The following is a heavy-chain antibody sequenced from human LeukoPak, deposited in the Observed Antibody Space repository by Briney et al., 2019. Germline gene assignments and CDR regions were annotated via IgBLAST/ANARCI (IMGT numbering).Heavy chain of an antibody. D-gene: IGHD1-26*01. CDR2: IYTSGST. CDR3: ARAVGSSESNWFDP. Sequence: SQTLSLTCTVSGGSISSGSYYWSWIRQPAGKGLEWIGRIYTSGSTNYHPSLKSRVTMSVDRSKTQFSLKLSSVTAADTAVYYCARAVGSSESNWFDPWGQGALVTVSS. V-gene: IGHV4-61*02. J-gene: IGHJ5*02. CDR1: GGSISSGSYY.